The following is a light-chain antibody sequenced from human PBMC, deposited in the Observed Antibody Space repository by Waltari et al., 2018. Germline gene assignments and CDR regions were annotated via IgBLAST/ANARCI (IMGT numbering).Light chain of an antibody. CDR3: ISYSSATPGNVV. Sequence: SALTQPASVSGSLGQSITFSCPGTSSDGGGYNYVAWYQQHPGKAPKLMIHDVSNRPSGVSIRFSGSKSGNTASLTISGLQADDEADYYCISYSSATPGNVVIGGGTKLTVL. CDR2: DVS. V-gene: IGLV2-14*01. CDR1: SSDGGGYNY. J-gene: IGLJ2*01.